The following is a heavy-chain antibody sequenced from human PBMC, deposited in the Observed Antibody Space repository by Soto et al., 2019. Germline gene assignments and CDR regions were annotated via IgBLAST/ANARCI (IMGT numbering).Heavy chain of an antibody. D-gene: IGHD4-17*01. CDR3: ARTVGYYYGMDV. V-gene: IGHV1-3*01. CDR1: GYTFTSYA. CDR2: INAGNGNT. J-gene: IGHJ6*02. Sequence: ASLNVSRKAAGYTFTSYAMHWVRQAPGQRLEWMGWINAGNGNTKYSQKFQGRVTITRDTSASTAYMELSSLRSEDTAVYYCARTVGYYYGMDVWGQGTTVTVSS.